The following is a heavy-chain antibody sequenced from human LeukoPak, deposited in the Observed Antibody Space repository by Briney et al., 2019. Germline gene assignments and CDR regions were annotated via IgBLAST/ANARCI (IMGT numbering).Heavy chain of an antibody. CDR1: GYTFTGYY. V-gene: IGHV1-2*02. Sequence: ASVKVSCKASGYTFTGYYMHWVRQAPGQGLEWMGWINPNSGGTNYAQKFQGRVTMTRDTSISTAYMELSRLRSDDTAVYYCARDLGLITIFGVNYYGMDVWGQGTTVTVSS. J-gene: IGHJ6*02. D-gene: IGHD3-3*01. CDR2: INPNSGGT. CDR3: ARDLGLITIFGVNYYGMDV.